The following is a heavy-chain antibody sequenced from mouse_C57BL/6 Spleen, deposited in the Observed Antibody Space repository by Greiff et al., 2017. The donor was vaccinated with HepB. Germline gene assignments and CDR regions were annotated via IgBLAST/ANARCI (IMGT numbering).Heavy chain of an antibody. V-gene: IGHV1-39*01. CDR1: GYSFTDYH. J-gene: IGHJ4*01. Sequence: VQLQQSGPELVKPGASVKISCKASGYSFTDYHMNWVKQSNGKSLEWIGVINPNYGTTSYNQKFKGKATLNVDQSSSTAYMQLNSLTSEDSAVYYCARRGYYDYDAMDYWGQGTSVTVSS. CDR2: INPNYGTT. CDR3: ARRGYYDYDAMDY. D-gene: IGHD2-1*01.